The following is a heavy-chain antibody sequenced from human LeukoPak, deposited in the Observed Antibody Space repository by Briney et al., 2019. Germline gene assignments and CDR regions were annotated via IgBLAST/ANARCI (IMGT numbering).Heavy chain of an antibody. CDR3: AKDSVEYGDYPFDP. CDR1: GFTFSSYG. CDR2: ISYDGSNK. Sequence: GGSLRLSCAASGFTFSSYGMHWVRQAPGKGLEWVAVISYDGSNKYYADSVKGRFTISRDNSKNTLYLQTNSLRAEDTAVYYCAKDSVEYGDYPFDPWGQGTLVTVSS. J-gene: IGHJ5*02. D-gene: IGHD4-17*01. V-gene: IGHV3-30*18.